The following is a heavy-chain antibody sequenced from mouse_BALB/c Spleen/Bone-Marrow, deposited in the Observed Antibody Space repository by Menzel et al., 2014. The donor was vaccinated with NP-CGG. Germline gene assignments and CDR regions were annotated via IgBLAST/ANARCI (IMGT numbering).Heavy chain of an antibody. CDR3: ARWEYYAMDY. V-gene: IGHV14-3*02. CDR2: IDPANDNT. Sequence: VQLKDSGAELVKPGASVKLSCTASGFNIKDTYIHWVKQGPEQGLERIGRIDPANDNTKYDPKFQGKATITADTSSSTAYLQLSSLTSEDTAVYYCARWEYYAMDYWGQGTSVTVSS. CDR1: GFNIKDTY. D-gene: IGHD4-1*01. J-gene: IGHJ4*01.